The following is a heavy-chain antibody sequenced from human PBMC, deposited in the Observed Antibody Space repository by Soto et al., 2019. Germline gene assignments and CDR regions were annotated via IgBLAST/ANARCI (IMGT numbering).Heavy chain of an antibody. D-gene: IGHD4-17*01. CDR3: AKEGTKVTTGDYFDY. CDR2: ISYDGSNK. J-gene: IGHJ4*02. Sequence: QVQLVESGGGVVQPGRSLRLSCAASGFTFSSYGMHWVRQAPGKGLEWVAVISYDGSNKYYADSVKGRFTISRDNSKNTLYLQMNSLRAEDTAVYYCAKEGTKVTTGDYFDYWGQGTLVTVSS. V-gene: IGHV3-30*18. CDR1: GFTFSSYG.